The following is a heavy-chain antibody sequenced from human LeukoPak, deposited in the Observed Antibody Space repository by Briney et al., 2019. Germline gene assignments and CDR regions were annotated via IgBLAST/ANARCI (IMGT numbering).Heavy chain of an antibody. D-gene: IGHD3-22*01. J-gene: IGHJ4*02. CDR2: ISSSSSYI. V-gene: IGHV3-21*01. CDR1: GFTFSSYS. Sequence: PGGSLRLSCAASGFTFSSYSMNWVRQAPGKGLEWVSSISSSSSYIKYADSVKGRFTISRDNAKNSVDLQMNSLRAEDTAVYYCARDNRYDSTLDYWGQGTLVTVSS. CDR3: ARDNRYDSTLDY.